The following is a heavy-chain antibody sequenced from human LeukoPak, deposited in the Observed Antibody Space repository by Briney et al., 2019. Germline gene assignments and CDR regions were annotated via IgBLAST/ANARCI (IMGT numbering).Heavy chain of an antibody. Sequence: GGSLRLSCTASGFTFGDYAMSWVRQAPGKGLEWVGFIRSKAYGGTTEYAASVKGRFTISRDDSKSIAYLQMNSLKTEDTAVYYCTRERDGSGENFDYWGQGTLVTVSS. CDR3: TRERDGSGENFDY. J-gene: IGHJ4*02. CDR1: GFTFGDYA. CDR2: IRSKAYGGTT. V-gene: IGHV3-49*04. D-gene: IGHD3-10*01.